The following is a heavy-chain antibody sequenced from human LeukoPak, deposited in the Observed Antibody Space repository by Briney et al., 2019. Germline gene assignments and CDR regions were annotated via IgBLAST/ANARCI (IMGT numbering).Heavy chain of an antibody. CDR1: GFTFSNHW. CDR2: IRSDGGTI. Sequence: GGSLRLSCAASGFTFSNHWMHWVRHTPGKGLVWVSRIRSDGGTIDYADSVRGRFTISRDNAKNTLSLQMNSLRAEDTAVYYCARETTASGNFFDSWGQGTLVTVSS. J-gene: IGHJ4*02. CDR3: ARETTASGNFFDS. D-gene: IGHD3-10*01. V-gene: IGHV3-74*01.